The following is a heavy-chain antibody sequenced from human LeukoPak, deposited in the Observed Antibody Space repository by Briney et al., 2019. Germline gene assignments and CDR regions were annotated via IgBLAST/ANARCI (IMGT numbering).Heavy chain of an antibody. CDR3: ARERYDYVWGSYRYFDY. CDR1: GGSISSYY. Sequence: SETLSLTCTVSGGSISSYYWSWIRQPAGKGLEWIGRSYTSGSTNYNPSLKSRVTMSADTSKNQFSLKLSSVTAADTAVYYCARERYDYVWGSYRYFDYWGQGTLVTVSS. CDR2: SYTSGST. J-gene: IGHJ4*02. V-gene: IGHV4-4*07. D-gene: IGHD3-16*02.